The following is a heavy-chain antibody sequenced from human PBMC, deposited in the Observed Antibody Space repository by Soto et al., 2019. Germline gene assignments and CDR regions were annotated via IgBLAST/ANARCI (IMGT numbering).Heavy chain of an antibody. CDR3: ARAPRYYYDSSGFDYGMDV. D-gene: IGHD3-22*01. V-gene: IGHV3-48*03. CDR1: GFTCSSYE. Sequence: GGSLRLCCAASGFTCSSYEMNWVRQAPGKGLEWVSYISSSGSTIYYADSVKGRFTISRDNAKNSLYLQMNSLRAEDTAVYYCARAPRYYYDSSGFDYGMDVWGQGTTVTVSS. J-gene: IGHJ6*02. CDR2: ISSSGSTI.